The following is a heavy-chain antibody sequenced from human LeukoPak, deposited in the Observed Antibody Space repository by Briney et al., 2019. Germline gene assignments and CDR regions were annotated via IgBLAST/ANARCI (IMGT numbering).Heavy chain of an antibody. CDR3: LSGSWYFDY. Sequence: GGSLRLSCEVSGFTFSDHYMSWIRQAPGKRLEWVSYISSGSTYTNYADSVEGRFTISRDNAKNTLYLQVNSLRAEDTAVYYCLSGSWYFDYWGQGTLVTVSS. D-gene: IGHD6-19*01. CDR1: GFTFSDHY. CDR2: ISSGSTYT. J-gene: IGHJ4*02. V-gene: IGHV3-11*06.